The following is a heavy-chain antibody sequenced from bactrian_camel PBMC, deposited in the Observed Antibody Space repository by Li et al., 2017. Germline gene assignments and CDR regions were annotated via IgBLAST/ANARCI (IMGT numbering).Heavy chain of an antibody. J-gene: IGHJ4*01. V-gene: IGHV3S1*01. CDR1: CG. Sequence: CGMGWYRQAPGRGLEWVSGISHGSSSTYFAEFVKGRFTISRDDAKSTLYLQMNSLKSEDTAMYYCAATGWYYNEHGCTFRVTHSSDYNYWGRGTQVTVS. D-gene: IGHD4*01. CDR3: AATGWYYNEHGCTFRVTHSSDYNY. CDR2: ISHGSSST.